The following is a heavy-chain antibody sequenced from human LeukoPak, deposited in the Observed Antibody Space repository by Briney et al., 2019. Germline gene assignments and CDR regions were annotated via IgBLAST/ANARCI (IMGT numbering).Heavy chain of an antibody. V-gene: IGHV1-69*06. CDR1: GYTFTGYY. J-gene: IGHJ4*02. Sequence: ASVKVSCKASGYTFTGYYMHWVRQAPGQGLEWMGGIIPIFGTANYAQKFQGRVTITADKSTSTAYMELSSLRSEDTAVYYCASPDHPGASGSYYFDYWGQGTLVTVSS. D-gene: IGHD1-26*01. CDR2: IIPIFGTA. CDR3: ASPDHPGASGSYYFDY.